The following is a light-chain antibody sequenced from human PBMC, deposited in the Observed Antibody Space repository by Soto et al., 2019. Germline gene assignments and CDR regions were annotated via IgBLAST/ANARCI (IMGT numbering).Light chain of an antibody. V-gene: IGKV3-20*01. CDR3: QQYGTSPWT. CDR2: TAS. J-gene: IGKJ1*01. Sequence: EIVLTQSPGTLSLSPGERATLSCRASQSVGSNYLAWYQQKPGQAPRLLIYTASGRAAGIPDRFSGSGSGTDFTLTISRVEAQDFAVYYCQQYGTSPWTFGQGTKVEIK. CDR1: QSVGSNY.